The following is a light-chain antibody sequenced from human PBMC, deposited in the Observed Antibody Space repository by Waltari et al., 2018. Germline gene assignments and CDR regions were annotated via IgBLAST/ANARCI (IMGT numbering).Light chain of an antibody. CDR2: SNN. CDR1: SPNIGSNT. J-gene: IGLJ2*01. V-gene: IGLV1-44*01. CDR3: AAWDDSLNGVV. Sequence: QSVLTQPPSASGTPGQRVTISCSGSSPNIGSNTVNWYQQRPGTAPKLLTYSNNQRPSGVPDRFSGSKSGTSASLAISGLQSEDEADYYCAAWDDSLNGVVFGGGTKLTVL.